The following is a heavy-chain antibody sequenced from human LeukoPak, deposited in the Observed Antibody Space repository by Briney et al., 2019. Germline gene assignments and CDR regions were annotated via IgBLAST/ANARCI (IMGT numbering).Heavy chain of an antibody. V-gene: IGHV3-23*01. CDR2: ISGSGGST. CDR1: GFTFNSYA. Sequence: GGSLRLSCAASGFTFNSYAMSWVRQAPGNGLEWVSAISGSGGSTYYADSVKGRFTISRDNSKNTLYLQMNSLRAEDTAVYYCAKDRMITFGGVIVSWGQGTLVTVSS. D-gene: IGHD3-16*02. CDR3: AKDRMITFGGVIVS. J-gene: IGHJ4*02.